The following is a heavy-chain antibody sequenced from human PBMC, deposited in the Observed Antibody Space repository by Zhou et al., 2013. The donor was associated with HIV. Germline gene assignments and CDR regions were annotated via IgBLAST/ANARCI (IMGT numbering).Heavy chain of an antibody. V-gene: IGHV1-69*12. Sequence: QVHLVQSGAEVKKPGSSVKVSCKASGGTFSTYAFSWVRQAPGQGLEWMGGIIPIFGTANYAQKFQGRVTITADESTSTAYMELSSLRSEDTAVYYCASPDYYDSSGTGQFDYWGQGTLVTVSS. CDR2: IIPIFGTA. J-gene: IGHJ4*02. CDR3: ASPDYYDSSGTGQFDY. CDR1: GGTFSTYA. D-gene: IGHD3-22*01.